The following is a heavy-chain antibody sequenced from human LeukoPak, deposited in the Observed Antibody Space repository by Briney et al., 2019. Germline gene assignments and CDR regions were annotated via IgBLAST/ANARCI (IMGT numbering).Heavy chain of an antibody. Sequence: SETLSLTCTVSGGSISSSSYYWGWIRQPPGKGLEWIGSIYYSGSTYYNPSLKSRVTISVDTSKNQFSLKLSSVTAADTAVYYCARVGLSGWYYWGQGTLVTVSS. CDR2: IYYSGST. CDR3: ARVGLSGWYY. J-gene: IGHJ4*02. CDR1: GGSISSSSYY. V-gene: IGHV4-39*01. D-gene: IGHD6-19*01.